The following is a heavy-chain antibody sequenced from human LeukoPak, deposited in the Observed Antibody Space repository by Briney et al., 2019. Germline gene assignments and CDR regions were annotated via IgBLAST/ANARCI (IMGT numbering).Heavy chain of an antibody. CDR2: SNPSGGST. V-gene: IGHV1-46*01. CDR1: GYTFTSYY. CDR3: ARIKRPYRSFDWFDP. Sequence: GASVKVSCKASGYTFTSYYMYWVRQAPPQGLERMGISNPSGGSTTYYKKSQGRVTMTRDMSTSTDYMELSSLRSEDTAVYYCARIKRPYRSFDWFDPWGQGTLVTVSS. J-gene: IGHJ5*02. D-gene: IGHD6-6*01.